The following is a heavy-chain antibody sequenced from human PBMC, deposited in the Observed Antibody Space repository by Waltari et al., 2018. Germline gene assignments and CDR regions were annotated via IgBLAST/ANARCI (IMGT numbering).Heavy chain of an antibody. Sequence: EVQLVESGGGLVRPGGSLRLSCAASGFTFSTYWMTWFRQAPGKGLGWVASRNEDRSSKYYLDSVKGRFTISRDNARNSLYLQMNGLGAEDTAVYYCSRDRIWFRETQDYWGQGTLVTVSS. CDR2: RNEDRSSK. V-gene: IGHV3-7*01. CDR3: SRDRIWFRETQDY. J-gene: IGHJ4*02. D-gene: IGHD3-10*01. CDR1: GFTFSTYW.